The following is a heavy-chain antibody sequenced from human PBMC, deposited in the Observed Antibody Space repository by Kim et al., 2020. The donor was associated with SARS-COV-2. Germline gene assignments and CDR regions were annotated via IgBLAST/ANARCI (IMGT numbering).Heavy chain of an antibody. D-gene: IGHD2-15*01. V-gene: IGHV4-59*01. Sequence: SETLSLTCTVSGGSISSYYWSWIRQPPGKGLEWIGYIYYSGSTNYNPSLRSRVTISVDTSKNQFSLKLSSVTAADTAVYYCARERRESRYCSGGSCYSAPRYYYYYGMDVWGQGTTVTVSS. CDR3: ARERRESRYCSGGSCYSAPRYYYYYGMDV. CDR2: IYYSGST. CDR1: GGSISSYY. J-gene: IGHJ6*02.